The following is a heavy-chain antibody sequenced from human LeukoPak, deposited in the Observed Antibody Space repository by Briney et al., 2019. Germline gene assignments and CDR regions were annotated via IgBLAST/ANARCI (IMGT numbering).Heavy chain of an antibody. Sequence: ASVKVSCKASGGTFSSYAISWVRQAPGQGLEWMGGIIPIFGTANYAQKFQGRVTITADESTSTAYMELSSLRSEDTAVYYCASPTNGVSYGMDVWGQGTTVTVSS. J-gene: IGHJ6*02. CDR2: IIPIFGTA. V-gene: IGHV1-69*13. CDR3: ASPTNGVSYGMDV. D-gene: IGHD2-8*01. CDR1: GGTFSSYA.